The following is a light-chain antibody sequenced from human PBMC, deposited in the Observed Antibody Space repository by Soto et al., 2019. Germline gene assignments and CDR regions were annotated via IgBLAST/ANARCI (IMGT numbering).Light chain of an antibody. CDR3: AAWDDSLSVP. CDR2: RNN. J-gene: IGLJ1*01. Sequence: QSVLTQPPSASLTPGQRVTISCCGSSSNIGSNYVYWYQQLPGTAPKLLIYRNNQRPSGVPDRFSGSKSGTSASLAISGLRSEDEADYYCAAWDDSLSVPFGTGTKVTVL. V-gene: IGLV1-47*01. CDR1: SSNIGSNY.